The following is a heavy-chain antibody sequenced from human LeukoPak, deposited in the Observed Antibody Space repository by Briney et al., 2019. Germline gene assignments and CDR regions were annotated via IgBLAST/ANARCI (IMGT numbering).Heavy chain of an antibody. J-gene: IGHJ4*02. CDR3: ARAPRYYFDY. CDR1: GFTFSSCA. CDR2: ISYDESNK. Sequence: GGSLRLSCAASGFTFSSCAMHWVRQAPGKELEWAAVISYDESNKYYADSVKGRFTIPRDNSKNTMYLQMNSLRAEDTAVYYCARAPRYYFDYWGQGTLVTVSS. V-gene: IGHV3-30-3*01.